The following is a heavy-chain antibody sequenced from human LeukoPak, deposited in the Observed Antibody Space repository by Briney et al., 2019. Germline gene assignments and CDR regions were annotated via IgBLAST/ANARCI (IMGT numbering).Heavy chain of an antibody. CDR1: GGSISSSSYY. CDR3: ARIKGHNSWDGSGWSYYMDV. D-gene: IGHD6-19*01. J-gene: IGHJ6*03. V-gene: IGHV4-39*01. Sequence: PSETLSLTCTVSGGSISSSSYYWGWIRQPPGKGLEWIGSIYYSGSTYYNPSLKSRATISVDTSRNQFSLKLSSVTAADTAVYYCARIKGHNSWDGSGWSYYMDVWGKGTTVTISS. CDR2: IYYSGST.